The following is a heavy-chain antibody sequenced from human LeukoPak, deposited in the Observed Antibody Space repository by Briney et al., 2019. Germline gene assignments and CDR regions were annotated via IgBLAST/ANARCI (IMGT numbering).Heavy chain of an antibody. Sequence: ASVKVSCKASGYTFTSYGISWVRQAPGEGREWMGWISAYNGNTNYAQKLQGRVTMTTDTSTSTAYMELRSLRSDDTAVYYCARAIEGGSTTYYYYYMDVWGKGTTVTISS. CDR3: ARAIEGGSTTYYYYYMDV. CDR2: ISAYNGNT. CDR1: GYTFTSYG. V-gene: IGHV1-18*01. J-gene: IGHJ6*03. D-gene: IGHD1-14*01.